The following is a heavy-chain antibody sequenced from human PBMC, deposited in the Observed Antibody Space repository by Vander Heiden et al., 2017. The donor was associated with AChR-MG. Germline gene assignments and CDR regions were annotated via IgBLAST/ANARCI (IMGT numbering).Heavy chain of an antibody. D-gene: IGHD3-10*01. CDR1: GVSFSSYT. CDR3: ARYYYGMDV. Sequence: EVQLVESGGGLVKPGGSLRLPCSASGVSFSSYTMNWVREAPGTGLEWVSSIGSSNSCVYYADSVKGRFTISRDNAKNSLYLQMNSLRAEDTAVYYCARYYYGMDVWGQGTTVTVSS. V-gene: IGHV3-21*01. CDR2: IGSSNSCV. J-gene: IGHJ6*02.